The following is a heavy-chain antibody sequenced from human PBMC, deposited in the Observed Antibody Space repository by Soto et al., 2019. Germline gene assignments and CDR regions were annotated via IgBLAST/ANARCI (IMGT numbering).Heavy chain of an antibody. CDR1: GYTFTGYY. D-gene: IGHD3-9*01. V-gene: IGHV1-2*02. CDR2: INPNNGGA. J-gene: IGHJ3*02. CDR3: AKDAYYDILTGYSRYSFDI. Sequence: EASVKVSCKASGYTFTGYYMHWVRQAPGQGLEWMGWINPNNGGAIYAQKFQGRANVTRDTSISTVFMELSRLGSDDTAFYYCAKDAYYDILTGYSRYSFDIWGQGTMVTVSS.